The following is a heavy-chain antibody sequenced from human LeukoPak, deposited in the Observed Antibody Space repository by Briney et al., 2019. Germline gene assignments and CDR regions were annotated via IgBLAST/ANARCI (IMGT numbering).Heavy chain of an antibody. CDR1: GGSISSYY. CDR2: IYYSGST. J-gene: IGHJ6*03. Sequence: PSETLSLTCTVSGGSISSYYWSWIRQPPGKGLEWIGCIYYSGSTNYNPSLKSRVTISVDTSKNQFSLKLSSVTAAETAVYYCAREGRYRYGYNEYHSYMDIWGKGTTVTVSS. V-gene: IGHV4-59*01. CDR3: AREGRYRYGYNEYHSYMDI. D-gene: IGHD5-24*01.